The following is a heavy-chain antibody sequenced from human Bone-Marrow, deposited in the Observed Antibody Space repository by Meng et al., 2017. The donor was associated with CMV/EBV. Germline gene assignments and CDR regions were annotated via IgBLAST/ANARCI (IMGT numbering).Heavy chain of an antibody. D-gene: IGHD3-3*01. Sequence: GGSLRLSCAASGFTVSSNEMSWVRQAPGKGLEWVSSISGGSTYYADSRKGRFTISRDNAKNSLYLQMNSLRAEDTAVYYCAKIGPLMSYDFWSGYRYGYYGMDVWGQGTTVTVSS. V-gene: IGHV3-38-3*01. CDR2: ISGGST. CDR1: GFTVSSNE. CDR3: AKIGPLMSYDFWSGYRYGYYGMDV. J-gene: IGHJ6*02.